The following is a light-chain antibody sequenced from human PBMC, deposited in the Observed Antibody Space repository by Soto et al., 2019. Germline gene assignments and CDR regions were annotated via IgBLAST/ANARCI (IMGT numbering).Light chain of an antibody. J-gene: IGLJ3*02. CDR1: SSDVGGYNY. CDR3: TSYTTSSTHGV. V-gene: IGLV2-14*01. CDR2: EVS. Sequence: QLVLTQPASVSGSPGQSITISCTGTSSDVGGYNYVSWYQQHPGKAPKLMIYEVSNRPSGVSNRFSGSKSGNTASLTISGLQAEDEADYYCTSYTTSSTHGVFGGGTKVTVL.